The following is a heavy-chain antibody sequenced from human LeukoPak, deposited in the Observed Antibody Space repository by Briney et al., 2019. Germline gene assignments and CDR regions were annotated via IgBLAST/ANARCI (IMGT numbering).Heavy chain of an antibody. J-gene: IGHJ4*02. CDR2: MNPNSGNT. CDR3: TISGTVMVRGVIITVRFGQYDY. D-gene: IGHD3-10*01. Sequence: VASVKVSCKASGGTFSSYAISWVRQATGQGLEWMGWMNPNSGNTGYAQKFQGRVTMTRNTSISTAYMELSSLRSEDTAVYYCTISGTVMVRGVIITVRFGQYDYWGQGTLVTVSS. V-gene: IGHV1-8*02. CDR1: GGTFSSYA.